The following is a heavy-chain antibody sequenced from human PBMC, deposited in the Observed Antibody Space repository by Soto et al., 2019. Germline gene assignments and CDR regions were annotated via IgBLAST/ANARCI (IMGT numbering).Heavy chain of an antibody. CDR2: ILYDGSNK. Sequence: ESGGGVVQPGRSLRLSCAASGFTLSSYGMHWVRQAPGKGLEWVSLILYDGSNKYYTESVKGRFTISRDNSKNTLYLQMNSLRIEDTAVYYCAKETVTGINTGSHFDSWGQGTPVTVSS. CDR3: AKETVTGINTGSHFDS. J-gene: IGHJ4*02. V-gene: IGHV3-30*18. CDR1: GFTLSSYG. D-gene: IGHD6-19*01.